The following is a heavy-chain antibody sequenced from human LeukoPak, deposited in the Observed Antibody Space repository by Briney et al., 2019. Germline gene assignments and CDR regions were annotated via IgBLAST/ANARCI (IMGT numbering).Heavy chain of an antibody. CDR3: ARDGVVVRSQYYFMDV. V-gene: IGHV3-48*04. Sequence: GGSLRLSCAASGFTFSNYNTNWVCQAPGKGLEWLSYIGSGRNSIYYADSVKGRFAVSRDNAKNSLYLQLNSLRAEDTAVYYCARDGVVVRSQYYFMDVWGKGTTVTVSS. D-gene: IGHD3-22*01. J-gene: IGHJ6*03. CDR2: IGSGRNSI. CDR1: GFTFSNYN.